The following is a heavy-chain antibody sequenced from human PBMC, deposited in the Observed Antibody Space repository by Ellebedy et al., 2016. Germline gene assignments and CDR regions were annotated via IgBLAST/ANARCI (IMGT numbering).Heavy chain of an antibody. CDR1: GGTFSSYA. CDR2: IIPIFGTA. Sequence: SVKVSXXASGGTFSSYAISWVRQAPGQGLEWMGGIIPIFGTANYAQKFQGRVTITADESTSTAYMELSSLRSEDTAVYYCARDRDGYTPYWGQGTLVTVSS. J-gene: IGHJ4*02. CDR3: ARDRDGYTPY. D-gene: IGHD5-24*01. V-gene: IGHV1-69*13.